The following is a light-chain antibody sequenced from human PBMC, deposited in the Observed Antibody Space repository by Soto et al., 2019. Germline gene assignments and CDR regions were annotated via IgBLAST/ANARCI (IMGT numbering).Light chain of an antibody. CDR2: GAS. Sequence: DIEVTQSPSSLSASVGDRVTITCRASHDISTYLTWYQHESGKAPKLLIYGASKLEPGVPSRFSGSGSGTDFTLTISSLEPADFALYYCQQRADWPITFGPGTKVDI. CDR1: HDISTY. V-gene: IGKV1-33*01. J-gene: IGKJ3*01. CDR3: QQRADWPIT.